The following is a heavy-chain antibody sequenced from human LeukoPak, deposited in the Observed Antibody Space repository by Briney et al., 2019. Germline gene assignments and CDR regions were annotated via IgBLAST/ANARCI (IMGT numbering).Heavy chain of an antibody. Sequence: SETLSLTCTVSGGSISSSSYYWGWIRQPPGKGLEWIGSIYYSGSTYYNPSLKSRVTISVDTSKNQFSLKLSSVAAADTAVYYRARASGSYHFDYWGQGTLVTVSS. J-gene: IGHJ4*02. CDR3: ARASGSYHFDY. CDR2: IYYSGST. CDR1: GGSISSSSYY. D-gene: IGHD1-26*01. V-gene: IGHV4-39*01.